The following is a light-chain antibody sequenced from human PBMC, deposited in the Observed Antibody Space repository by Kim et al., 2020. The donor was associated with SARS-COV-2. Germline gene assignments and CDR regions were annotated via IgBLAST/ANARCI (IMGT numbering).Light chain of an antibody. J-gene: IGKJ2*01. CDR2: NAS. CDR3: QQTYASPPT. V-gene: IGKV1-39*01. CDR1: QNINNY. Sequence: SASVGDRVTITCRASQNINNYLNWYQRKPGKTPKLLINNASRMPSGVPSRFSGSGSGTDFALTISSLQPEDFAVYYCQQTYASPPTFGQGTKLEI.